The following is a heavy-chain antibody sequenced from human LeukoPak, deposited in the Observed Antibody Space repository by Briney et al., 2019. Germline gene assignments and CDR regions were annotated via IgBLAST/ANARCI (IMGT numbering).Heavy chain of an antibody. CDR2: IYYTGTT. CDR3: AKSPSWGSVLDAFDI. J-gene: IGHJ3*02. V-gene: IGHV4-59*01. CDR1: GGSMIRYY. D-gene: IGHD7-27*01. Sequence: PSESLSLTCTVSGGSMIRYYWGWIRQPPGKGLEWIGYIYYTGTTLFDPSLSSRVSMSVDTSRNQFSLRLNSVTAADTAVYYCAKSPSWGSVLDAFDIWGQGTMVTVSS.